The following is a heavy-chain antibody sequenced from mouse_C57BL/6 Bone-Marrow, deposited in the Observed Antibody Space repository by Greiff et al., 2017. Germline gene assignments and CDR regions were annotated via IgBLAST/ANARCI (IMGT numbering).Heavy chain of an antibody. CDR1: GYTFTSYW. V-gene: IGHV1-64*01. CDR2: IHPNSGST. J-gene: IGHJ3*01. CDR3: ARGNYYCSSTWFAY. D-gene: IGHD1-1*01. Sequence: QVQLQQPGAELVKPGASVKLSCKASGYTFTSYWMHWVKQRPGQGLEWIGMIHPNSGSTNYNEKFKSKATLTVDKSSSTAYMQLSSLTSEDSAVYYCARGNYYCSSTWFAYWGQGTLVTVSA.